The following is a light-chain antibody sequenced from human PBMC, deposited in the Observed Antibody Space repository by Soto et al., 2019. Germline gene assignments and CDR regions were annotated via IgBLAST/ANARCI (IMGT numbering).Light chain of an antibody. CDR3: SSYTSSITLGV. CDR1: SSDVGGYNY. CDR2: DVS. V-gene: IGLV2-14*01. J-gene: IGLJ1*01. Sequence: QPVLTQPASVSGSPGQSITISCTGTSSDVGGYNYVSWYQQHPGKAPKLMIYDVSNRPSGVSNRFSGSKSGNTASLTISGLQAEDEADYYCSSYTSSITLGVFGTGTKLTVL.